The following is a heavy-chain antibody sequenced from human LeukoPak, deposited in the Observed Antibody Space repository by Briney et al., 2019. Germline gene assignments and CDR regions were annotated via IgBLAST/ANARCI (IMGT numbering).Heavy chain of an antibody. V-gene: IGHV4-34*01. D-gene: IGHD2-15*01. CDR3: ARDRRGYCSGGSCFDDAFDI. Sequence: NASETLSLTCAVYGGSFSGYYWSWIRQPPGKGLEWIGEINHSGSTNYNPSLKSRVTISVDTSKNQFSLKLSSVTAADTAVYYCARDRRGYCSGGSCFDDAFDIWGQGTMVTVSS. J-gene: IGHJ3*02. CDR1: GGSFSGYY. CDR2: INHSGST.